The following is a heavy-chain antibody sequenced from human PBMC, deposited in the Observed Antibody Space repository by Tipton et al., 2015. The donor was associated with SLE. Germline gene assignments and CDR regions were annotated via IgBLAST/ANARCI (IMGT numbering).Heavy chain of an antibody. J-gene: IGHJ5*02. D-gene: IGHD3-10*01. CDR3: ARDRTVRGPGWFDP. V-gene: IGHV4-59*11. Sequence: TLSLTCTVSGGSITSHYWSWIRQPPGRGLEWIGYIYYSGTTNYNPSLKSRITISVDTSKSQFSPKLSSMTAADTAVYYCARDRTVRGPGWFDPWGQGTLVTVSS. CDR1: GGSITSHY. CDR2: IYYSGTT.